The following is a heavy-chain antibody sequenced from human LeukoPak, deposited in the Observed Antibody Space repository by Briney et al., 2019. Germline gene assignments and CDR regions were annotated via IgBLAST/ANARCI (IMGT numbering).Heavy chain of an antibody. V-gene: IGHV3-7*03. CDR2: IKQDGSEK. CDR3: ARDRQQLAIFFDY. D-gene: IGHD6-6*01. Sequence: GGSLRLSCAASGFTFSSYWMSWVRQAPGKGLEWVANIKQDGSEKYYVDSVKGRFTISRDNAKNSLYLQMNSLRAEDTAVYYCARDRQQLAIFFDYWGQGTLVTVSS. J-gene: IGHJ4*02. CDR1: GFTFSSYW.